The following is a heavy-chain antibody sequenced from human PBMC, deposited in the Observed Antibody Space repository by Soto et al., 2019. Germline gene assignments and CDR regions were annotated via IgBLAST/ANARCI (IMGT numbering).Heavy chain of an antibody. CDR2: GGT. Sequence: GGTNYAQKFQGWVTMTRDTSISTAYMELSRLRSDDTAVYYCARGGDDYVWGSYRWVYGMDVWGQGTTVTVSS. V-gene: IGHV1-2*04. CDR3: ARGGDDYVWGSYRWVYGMDV. D-gene: IGHD3-16*02. J-gene: IGHJ6*02.